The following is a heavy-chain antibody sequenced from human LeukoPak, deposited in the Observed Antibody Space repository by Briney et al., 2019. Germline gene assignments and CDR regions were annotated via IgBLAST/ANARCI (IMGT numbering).Heavy chain of an antibody. CDR1: GFTFSSYS. CDR2: ISSSASTI. V-gene: IGHV3-48*04. Sequence: GGSLRLSCAASGFTFSSYSMDWVRQAPGKGLEWVSYISSSASTIYFADSVKGRFTISRDNAKNSLYLQMNSLRAEDTAVYYCARGYAGTLFYWGQGTLVTVSS. D-gene: IGHD4-23*01. J-gene: IGHJ4*02. CDR3: ARGYAGTLFY.